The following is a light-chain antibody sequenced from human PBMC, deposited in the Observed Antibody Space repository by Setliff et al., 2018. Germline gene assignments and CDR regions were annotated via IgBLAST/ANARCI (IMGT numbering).Light chain of an antibody. J-gene: IGLJ1*01. CDR3: CSYAGSSTPYYV. Sequence: QSALTQPASVSGSPGQSITISCTGTSSDVGGYNYVSWYQQHPGKAPKLMIYEVSKRPSGVSNRFSGSKSGNTASLTISGLQAEDETDYYCCSYAGSSTPYYVFGTGTKVTVL. V-gene: IGLV2-23*02. CDR1: SSDVGGYNY. CDR2: EVS.